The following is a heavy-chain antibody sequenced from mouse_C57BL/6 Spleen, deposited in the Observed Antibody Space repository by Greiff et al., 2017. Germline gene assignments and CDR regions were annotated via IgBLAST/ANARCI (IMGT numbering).Heavy chain of an antibody. CDR2: IRSKSNNYAT. CDR3: VRQDYDGYYWYFDV. CDR1: GFSFNTYA. Sequence: EVKLVESGGGLVQPKGSLKLSCAASGFSFNTYAMNWVRQAPGKGLEWVARIRSKSNNYATYYADSVKDRFTISRDDSESMLYLQMNNLKTEDTAMYYCVRQDYDGYYWYFDVWGTGTTVTVSS. V-gene: IGHV10-1*01. J-gene: IGHJ1*03. D-gene: IGHD2-3*01.